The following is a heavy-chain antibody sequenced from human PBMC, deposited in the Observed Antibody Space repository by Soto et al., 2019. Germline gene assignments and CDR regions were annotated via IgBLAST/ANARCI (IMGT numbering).Heavy chain of an antibody. CDR2: IYYSGST. Sequence: SETLSLTCTASGGSISSYYWSWIRQPPGKGLEWIGYIYYSGSTNYNPSLKSRVTISVDTSKNQFSLKLSSVTAADTAVYYCAREHDYGGNFDYWGQGTQVTVSS. D-gene: IGHD4-17*01. CDR3: AREHDYGGNFDY. J-gene: IGHJ4*02. V-gene: IGHV4-59*01. CDR1: GGSISSYY.